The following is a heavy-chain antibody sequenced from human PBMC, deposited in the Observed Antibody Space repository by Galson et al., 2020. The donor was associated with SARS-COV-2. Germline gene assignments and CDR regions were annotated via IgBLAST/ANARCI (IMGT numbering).Heavy chain of an antibody. CDR3: ARGPLTYYDILTGSKYYFDY. CDR1: GYTFTGYY. Sequence: GESLNISCKASGYTFTGYYMHWVRQAPGQGLEWMGWINPNSGRTNYAQKFQGRVTMTRDTSISTAYMELSRLRSDDTAVYYCARGPLTYYDILTGSKYYFDYWGQGTLVTVSS. D-gene: IGHD3-9*01. CDR2: INPNSGRT. J-gene: IGHJ4*02. V-gene: IGHV1-2*02.